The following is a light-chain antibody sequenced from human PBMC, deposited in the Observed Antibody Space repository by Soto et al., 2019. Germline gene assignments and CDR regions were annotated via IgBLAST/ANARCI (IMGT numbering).Light chain of an antibody. CDR2: AAS. CDR3: QHSDSTPT. Sequence: DIQMTQSPSSLSASVRDRFTITCRASQSISNYLNWYQQKPGKAPKLLIYAASSLQSGVPSRFSVSGSGTDFTLTISSRQPEDSATYSWQHSDSTPTFGQGNKVDI. J-gene: IGKJ1*01. CDR1: QSISNY. V-gene: IGKV1-39*01.